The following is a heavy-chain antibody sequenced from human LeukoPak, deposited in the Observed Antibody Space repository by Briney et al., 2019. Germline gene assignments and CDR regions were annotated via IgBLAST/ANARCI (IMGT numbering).Heavy chain of an antibody. J-gene: IGHJ4*02. Sequence: GGTLRLSCAASGFTFNIYGMSWVRQAPGKGLEWVSAISGSGGNTYSADSVRGRFTISRDNSKNTLYLQMNSLRAEDTAIYYCAKVIPDSRKSGYDGFDYWGQGTLVTVSS. CDR1: GFTFNIYG. D-gene: IGHD5-12*01. V-gene: IGHV3-23*01. CDR3: AKVIPDSRKSGYDGFDY. CDR2: ISGSGGNT.